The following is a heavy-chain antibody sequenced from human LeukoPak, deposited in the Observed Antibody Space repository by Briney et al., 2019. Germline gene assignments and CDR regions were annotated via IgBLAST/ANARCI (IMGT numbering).Heavy chain of an antibody. CDR1: GFIFSSYN. Sequence: PGGSLRLSCAASGFIFSSYNLNWVRQAPGKGLEWVSSISSSSSYIYYADSMKGRFTISRDNAKNSLYLQMNSLRAEDTAVYYCARDRGWLQLLPHYFDYWGQGTLVTVSS. CDR2: ISSSSSYI. V-gene: IGHV3-21*04. D-gene: IGHD5-24*01. J-gene: IGHJ4*02. CDR3: ARDRGWLQLLPHYFDY.